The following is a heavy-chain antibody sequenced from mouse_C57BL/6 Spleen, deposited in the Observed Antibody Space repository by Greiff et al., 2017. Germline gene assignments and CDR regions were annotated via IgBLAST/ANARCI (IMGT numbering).Heavy chain of an antibody. J-gene: IGHJ3*01. CDR3: ARVGDGAWFAY. CDR1: GYTFTSYS. V-gene: IGHV1-64*01. D-gene: IGHD1-1*01. Sequence: QVQLKQPGAELVKPGASVKMSCKASGYTFTSYSMHWVKQRPGQGLEWIGMIHPNSGSTYYTEKFKSKATLTVDKSSSTAYMQLSSLTSEDSAVXYGARVGDGAWFAYWGQGTLVTVSA. CDR2: IHPNSGST.